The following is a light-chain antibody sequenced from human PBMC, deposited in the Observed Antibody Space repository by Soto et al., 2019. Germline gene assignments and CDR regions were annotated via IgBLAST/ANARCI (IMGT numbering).Light chain of an antibody. Sequence: EIVLTQSPATLSLYPGERASLSCRASQSVSTYLAWYQHKPGQAPRLLIYDASNRATGVPVRFSGSGSGTDFTLTISSLEPEDFAVYYCQHFGTALITSGQGTRLEIK. CDR2: DAS. J-gene: IGKJ5*01. V-gene: IGKV3-11*01. CDR3: QHFGTALIT. CDR1: QSVSTY.